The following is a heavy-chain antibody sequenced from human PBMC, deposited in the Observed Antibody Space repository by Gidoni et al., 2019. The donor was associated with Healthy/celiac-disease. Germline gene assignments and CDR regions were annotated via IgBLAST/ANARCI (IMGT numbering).Heavy chain of an antibody. CDR3: ARGGLELRPGFDY. V-gene: IGHV4-4*07. J-gene: IGHJ4*02. CDR2: IYTTGSP. CDR1: HASISSYY. Sequence: QVLLQESGPGLVTPSETLSLTCPLPHASISSYYWSWIRLPAGKGLEWIGRIYTTGSPNYNPSLKSRVTMSVDTSKNQFSLRLSSVTAADTAVYYCARGGLELRPGFDYWGQGTLVTVSS. D-gene: IGHD1-7*01.